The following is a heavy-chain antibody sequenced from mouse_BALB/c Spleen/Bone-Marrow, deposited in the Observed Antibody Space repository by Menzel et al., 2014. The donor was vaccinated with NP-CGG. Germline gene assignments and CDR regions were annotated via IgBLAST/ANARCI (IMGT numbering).Heavy chain of an antibody. V-gene: IGHV7-3*02. CDR3: ARGENVGIYWYFDV. J-gene: IGHJ1*01. CDR1: GFTFTDYY. Sequence: EVQGVESGGGSVQPGGSLRLSCAPSGFTFTDYYMSWVRQPPGKALEWLGFIRNKAKGYTTEYSASVKGRFTISRDNSQRILYLQMNTLRPEDSATYYCARGENVGIYWYFDVWGAGTTVIVSS. CDR2: IRNKAKGYTT.